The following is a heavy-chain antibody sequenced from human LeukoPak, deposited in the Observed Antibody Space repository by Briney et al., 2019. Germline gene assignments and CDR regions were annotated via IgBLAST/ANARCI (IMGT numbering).Heavy chain of an antibody. CDR2: IYYSGST. J-gene: IGHJ3*02. CDR3: ARELNCTNGVCGPDAFDI. Sequence: SETLSLTCTVSGGSISSYYWSWIRQPPGKGQEWIGYIYYSGSTNYNPSLKSRVTISVDTSKNQFSLKLSSVTAADTAVYYCARELNCTNGVCGPDAFDIWGQGTMVTVSS. D-gene: IGHD2-8*01. V-gene: IGHV4-59*01. CDR1: GGSISSYY.